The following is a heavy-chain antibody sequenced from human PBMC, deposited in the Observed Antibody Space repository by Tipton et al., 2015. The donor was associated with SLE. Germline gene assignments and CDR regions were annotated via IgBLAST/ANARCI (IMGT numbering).Heavy chain of an antibody. CDR2: IYYSGST. V-gene: IGHV4-59*01. CDR1: GGSISSYY. D-gene: IGHD2-2*01. CDR3: ARFGGIVVEDWSFDL. Sequence: TLSLTCTVSGGSISSYYWSWIRQPPGKGLEWIGYIYYSGSTNYNPSLKSRVTISVDTSKNQFSLKLSSVTAADTAVYYCARFGGIVVEDWSFDLWGRGTLVTVSS. J-gene: IGHJ2*01.